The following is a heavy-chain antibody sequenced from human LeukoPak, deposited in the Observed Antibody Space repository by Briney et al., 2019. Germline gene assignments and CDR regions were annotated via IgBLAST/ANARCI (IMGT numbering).Heavy chain of an antibody. CDR1: GFTFSNAW. Sequence: GGSLRLSCAASGFTFSNAWMSWVRQAPGKGLEWVSAISGSGGSTYYADSVKGRFTISRDNSKNTLYLQMNSLRAEDTAVYYCAKVPDAIVGATGDDYWGQGTLVTVSS. D-gene: IGHD1-26*01. CDR2: ISGSGGST. J-gene: IGHJ4*02. V-gene: IGHV3-23*01. CDR3: AKVPDAIVGATGDDY.